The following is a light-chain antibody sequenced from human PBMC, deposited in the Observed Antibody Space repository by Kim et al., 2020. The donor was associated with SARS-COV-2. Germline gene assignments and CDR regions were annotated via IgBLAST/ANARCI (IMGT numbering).Light chain of an antibody. CDR1: ESGSAS. J-gene: IGKJ2*03. V-gene: IGKV3-15*01. CDR3: HQYHTWPYS. Sequence: SPGATVTLPCRATESGSASLAWNQQRPGQAPTCLISGASPRATGIPARFTGSGSGSQFTLPIRGLQSEDFAVYHCHQYHTWPYSSGRGTKLE. CDR2: GAS.